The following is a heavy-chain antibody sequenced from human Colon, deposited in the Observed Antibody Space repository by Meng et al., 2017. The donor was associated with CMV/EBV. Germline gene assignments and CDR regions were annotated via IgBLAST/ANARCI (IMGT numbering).Heavy chain of an antibody. V-gene: IGHV1-69*05. J-gene: IGHJ4*02. Sequence: KASGGTCSSYAISWVRQAPGQGLEWMGGIIPIFGTANYAQKFQGRVTITTDESTSTAYMELSSLRSEDTAVYYCASTLAAAGTSFDYWGQGTLVTVSS. CDR3: ASTLAAAGTSFDY. D-gene: IGHD6-13*01. CDR2: IIPIFGTA. CDR1: GGTCSSYA.